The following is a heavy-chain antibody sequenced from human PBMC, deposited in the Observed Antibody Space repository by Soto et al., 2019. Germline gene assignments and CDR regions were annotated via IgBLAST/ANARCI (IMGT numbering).Heavy chain of an antibody. D-gene: IGHD4-17*01. V-gene: IGHV3-23*01. CDR3: AKDPNGDYMPLDY. CDR2: ISGSGGST. Sequence: GGSLRLSCAASGFTFSSYAMSWVRQAPGKGLEWVSAISGSGGSTNYADSVKGRFTISRDNSKNTLYLQMNSLRAEDTAVYYCAKDPNGDYMPLDYWGQGTLVTVSS. J-gene: IGHJ4*02. CDR1: GFTFSSYA.